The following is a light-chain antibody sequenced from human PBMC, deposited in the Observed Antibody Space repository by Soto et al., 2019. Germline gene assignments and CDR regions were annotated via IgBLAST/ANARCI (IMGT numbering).Light chain of an antibody. Sequence: DIHLTQSPSTLSASVGDRVTITCRASQSISYWLAWDQQKPGKAPKLLIYRASNLNSGVPSRSSGSGSGTEFTLTISGLQPDDFATYNCQQYDGYSGLPFGGGTKGEIK. CDR3: QQYDGYSGLP. J-gene: IGKJ4*01. CDR1: QSISYW. CDR2: RAS. V-gene: IGKV1-5*03.